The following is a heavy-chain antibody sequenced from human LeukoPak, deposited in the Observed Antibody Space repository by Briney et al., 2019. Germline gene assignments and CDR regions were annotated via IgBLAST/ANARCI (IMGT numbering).Heavy chain of an antibody. V-gene: IGHV4-39*01. CDR1: GGSISSSSYY. CDR2: LYYGGRT. J-gene: IGHJ4*02. CDR3: AMTTVTTFFSASDDS. Sequence: PSETLSLTCTVSGGSISSSSYYWGWIRQPPGKGLEWIGSLYYGGRTYYNPSLKSRVTISVDTSKNQFSLRLSSATAADTAVYYCAMTTVTTFFSASDDSWGQGTLVTVSS. D-gene: IGHD4-17*01.